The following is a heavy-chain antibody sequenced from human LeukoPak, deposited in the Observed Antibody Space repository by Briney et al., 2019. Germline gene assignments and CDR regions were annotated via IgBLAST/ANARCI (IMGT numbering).Heavy chain of an antibody. J-gene: IGHJ4*02. Sequence: SETLSLTCTVSGDSISSYFWSWIRQSPGKGLEWIGYIYYSGRTNYNPSLKSRVTISVDTSKNQFSLKLSSVTAADTAVYYCARSGSVQLWLDYWGQGTLVPVSS. CDR3: ARSGSVQLWLDY. CDR1: GDSISSYF. D-gene: IGHD5-18*01. CDR2: IYYSGRT. V-gene: IGHV4-59*01.